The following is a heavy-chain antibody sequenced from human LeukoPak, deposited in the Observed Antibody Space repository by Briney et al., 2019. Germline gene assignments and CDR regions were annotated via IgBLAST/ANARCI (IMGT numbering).Heavy chain of an antibody. D-gene: IGHD3-22*01. CDR3: ARNYCDSSGYYRFDY. Sequence: SGPTLVNPTQTLTLTCTFSGFSLSTSGVGVGWICHPPGKTLESLALIYWNDDKRYSPSLKSRLTITNDTSKNQVVLTMTSMDPVDTATYYCARNYCDSSGYYRFDYWGQGTLVTVSS. V-gene: IGHV2-5*01. CDR2: IYWNDDK. J-gene: IGHJ4*02. CDR1: GFSLSTSGVG.